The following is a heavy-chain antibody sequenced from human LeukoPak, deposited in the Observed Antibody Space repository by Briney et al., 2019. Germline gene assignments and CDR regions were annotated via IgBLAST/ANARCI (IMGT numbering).Heavy chain of an antibody. CDR2: INWNGGST. CDR3: ARGRFLEWLSGHGFDY. D-gene: IGHD3-3*01. CDR1: GFTFDDYG. J-gene: IGHJ4*02. Sequence: GGSLRLSCAASGFTFDDYGMSWVRQAPGKGLEWVSCINWNGGSTGYADSVKGRFTISRDNAKNSLYLQMNSLRAEDTALYYCARGRFLEWLSGHGFDYWGQGTLVTVSS. V-gene: IGHV3-20*04.